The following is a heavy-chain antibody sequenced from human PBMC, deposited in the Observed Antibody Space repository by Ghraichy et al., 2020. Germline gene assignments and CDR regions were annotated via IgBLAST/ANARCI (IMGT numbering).Heavy chain of an antibody. D-gene: IGHD6-25*01. Sequence: AGSLRLSCSASGFTLSSYDMHWVRQAPGKGLEYVSAISSNGANTYYADSLKGRFTISRDNSKNTLYLQMSGLRADDTAVYYCVRTGVATAGIDCWGQGTLVTVSS. CDR2: ISSNGANT. CDR1: GFTLSSYD. CDR3: VRTGVATAGIDC. J-gene: IGHJ4*02. V-gene: IGHV3-64D*09.